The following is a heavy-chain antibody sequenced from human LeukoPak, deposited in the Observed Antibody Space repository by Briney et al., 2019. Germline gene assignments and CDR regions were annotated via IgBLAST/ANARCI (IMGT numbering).Heavy chain of an antibody. Sequence: PSETLSLTCTVSGGSISTYYWTWIRQPPGKGLEWIGYIYYSGSTNYNPSLKSRVTISVDTSKNQFSLKLNSVTAADTAVYYCARQTGYFRYWGLGTLVAVSS. J-gene: IGHJ1*01. CDR2: IYYSGST. V-gene: IGHV4-59*08. CDR1: GGSISTYY. D-gene: IGHD3-10*01. CDR3: ARQTGYFRY.